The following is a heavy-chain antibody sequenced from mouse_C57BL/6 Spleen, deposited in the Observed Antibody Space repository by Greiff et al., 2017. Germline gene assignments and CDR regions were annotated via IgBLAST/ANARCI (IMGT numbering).Heavy chain of an antibody. CDR2: ISSGSSTI. D-gene: IGHD1-3*01. V-gene: IGHV5-17*01. Sequence: EVKLEESGGGLVKPGGSLKLSCAASGFTFSDYGMHWVRQAPEKGLEWVAYISSGSSTIYYADTVKGRFTISRDNAKNTLFLQMTSLRSEDTAMYCCVRQSNYGYLDVWGTGTPVTVSS. CDR3: VRQSNYGYLDV. J-gene: IGHJ1*03. CDR1: GFTFSDYG.